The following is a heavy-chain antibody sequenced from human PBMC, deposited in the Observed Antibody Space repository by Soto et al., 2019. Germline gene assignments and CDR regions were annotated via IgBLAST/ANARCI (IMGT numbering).Heavy chain of an antibody. CDR1: GFTLRSYS. J-gene: IGHJ5*02. CDR3: AREGGVLNWFDP. V-gene: IGHV3-48*02. D-gene: IGHD3-16*01. Sequence: EVQLVESGGALVKPGGPLRPSCEASGFTLRSYSMNWVRKAPGRGLEWVSSISRSSSTIYYADSVKGRFTISRENAKNSLYLQMNSLRDEDTAVYYCAREGGVLNWFDPWGQGTLVTVSS. CDR2: ISRSSSTI.